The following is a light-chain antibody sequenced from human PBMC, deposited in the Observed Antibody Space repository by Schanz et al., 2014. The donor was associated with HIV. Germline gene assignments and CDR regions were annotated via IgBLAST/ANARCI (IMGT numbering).Light chain of an antibody. Sequence: QSVLTQPPSASGTPGQRVTISCSGSRSNVGTNTVNWYQRLPGTAPKVLIYSDNQRPSGVPDRFSGSRSGTSASLAISGLQSEDEADYYCVSWDGSLNGLLFGGGTKL. V-gene: IGLV1-44*01. CDR2: SDN. J-gene: IGLJ2*01. CDR3: VSWDGSLNGLL. CDR1: RSNVGTNT.